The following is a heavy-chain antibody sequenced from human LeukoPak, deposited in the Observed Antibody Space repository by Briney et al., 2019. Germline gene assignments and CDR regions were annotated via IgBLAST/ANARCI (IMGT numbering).Heavy chain of an antibody. J-gene: IGHJ3*02. CDR3: ARGPFLSGYLDAFDI. D-gene: IGHD3-22*01. CDR1: GFTVNNKY. CDR2: IYNDGRT. V-gene: IGHV3-53*01. Sequence: PGGSLRLSCAASGFTVNNKYMTWVRQAPGKGLEWVSLIYNDGRTYYTDSVKGRCTISRDNLKNVLYLQMNSLKVEDTALYYCARGPFLSGYLDAFDIWGQGTVVTVSS.